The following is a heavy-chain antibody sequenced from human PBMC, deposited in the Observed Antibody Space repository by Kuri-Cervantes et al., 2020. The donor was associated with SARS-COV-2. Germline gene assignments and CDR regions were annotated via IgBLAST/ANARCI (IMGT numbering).Heavy chain of an antibody. CDR3: ARVTSGYYPNYYYYGMDV. V-gene: IGHV4-59*01. CDR1: GGSNSSYY. Sequence: SETLSPTWTVSGGSNSSYYWSWIRQPPGKGLEWIGSIYYSVSTNYNPYLKSRVTISVDMSKNQFSLKLSAVTAADTAVYYCARVTSGYYPNYYYYGMDVWGQGTTVTVS. D-gene: IGHD3-3*01. CDR2: IYYSVST. J-gene: IGHJ6*02.